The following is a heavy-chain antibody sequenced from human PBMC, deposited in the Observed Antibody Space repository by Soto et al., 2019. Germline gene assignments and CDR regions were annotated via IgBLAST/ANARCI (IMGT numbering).Heavy chain of an antibody. CDR2: INAVNGNT. J-gene: IGHJ4*02. D-gene: IGHD6-19*01. V-gene: IGHV1-3*01. Sequence: QAQLVQSGAEVKKPGASVKVSCKASGYTLSSFGIHWVRQAPGQRLEWMGWINAVNGNTKYSQKLQGRVTFSRDTSANTAYMELTSLTSEDTAVYYCVRTRQQWLVGDSWGQGSLVTVSS. CDR3: VRTRQQWLVGDS. CDR1: GYTLSSFG.